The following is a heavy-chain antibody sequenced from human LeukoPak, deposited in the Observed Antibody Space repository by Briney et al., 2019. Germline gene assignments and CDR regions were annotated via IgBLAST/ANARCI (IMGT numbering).Heavy chain of an antibody. V-gene: IGHV3-23*01. J-gene: IGHJ4*02. CDR3: ARSVPDYTRFDY. Sequence: GGSLRLSCVASGFTFSDYAMNWVRQAPGKGLEWVSTFKTNSGQVYYAESVRGRFTFSRDNSKNTVYLQMSSLRAEDTALYYCARSVPDYTRFDYWGQGALVTVSP. CDR2: FKTNSGQV. CDR1: GFTFSDYA. D-gene: IGHD4-11*01.